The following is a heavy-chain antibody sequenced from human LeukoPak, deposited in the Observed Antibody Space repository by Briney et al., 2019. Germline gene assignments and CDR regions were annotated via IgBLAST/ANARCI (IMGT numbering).Heavy chain of an antibody. V-gene: IGHV3-7*01. J-gene: IGHJ3*02. CDR3: AKERGPMVRARRVAFDI. Sequence: GGSLRLSCAASGFTFSSYWMNWVRQAPGKGLEWVANIKQDGSEKYYADSVKGRFTISRDNSKNTLYLQMNSLRAEDTAVYYCAKERGPMVRARRVAFDIWGQGTMVTVSS. CDR1: GFTFSSYW. CDR2: IKQDGSEK. D-gene: IGHD3-10*01.